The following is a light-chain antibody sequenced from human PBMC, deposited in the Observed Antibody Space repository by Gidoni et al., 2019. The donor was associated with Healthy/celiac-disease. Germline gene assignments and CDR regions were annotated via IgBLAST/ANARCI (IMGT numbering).Light chain of an antibody. J-gene: IGLJ1*01. CDR2: DVS. Sequence: QSALTQPASVSGSPGQSITISCTGTSSDVGGYNYVSWYQQHPAKAPKLMIYDVSHRPSGVSNRFSGSKSGNTAYLTISGLQAEDEADYYCSSYTSSGIPYVFGTGTKVTVL. CDR1: SSDVGGYNY. V-gene: IGLV2-14*03. CDR3: SSYTSSGIPYV.